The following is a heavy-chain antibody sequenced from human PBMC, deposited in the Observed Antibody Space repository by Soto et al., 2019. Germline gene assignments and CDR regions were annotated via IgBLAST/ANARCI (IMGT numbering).Heavy chain of an antibody. Sequence: AASVKVSCKASGYTFTGYYMHWVRQAPGQGLEWMGWINPNSGGTNYAQKFQGWVTMTRDTSISTAYMELSRLRSDDTAVYYCAREMDIAARRRGDYYGMDVWGQGTTVTVSS. CDR3: AREMDIAARRRGDYYGMDV. CDR2: INPNSGGT. D-gene: IGHD6-6*01. J-gene: IGHJ6*02. V-gene: IGHV1-2*04. CDR1: GYTFTGYY.